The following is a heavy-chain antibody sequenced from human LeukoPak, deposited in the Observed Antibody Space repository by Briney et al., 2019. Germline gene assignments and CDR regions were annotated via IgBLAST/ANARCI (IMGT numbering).Heavy chain of an antibody. CDR3: AREGGLRYFDWLFDYFDY. Sequence: SETLSLTCTVSGGSLSSYYWIWIRQPPGKGLEWIGYIYYSGSTNYNPSLKSRVTISVDTSKNQFSLKLSSVTAADTAVYYCAREGGLRYFDWLFDYFDYWGQGTLVTVSS. J-gene: IGHJ4*02. CDR2: IYYSGST. V-gene: IGHV4-59*01. CDR1: GGSLSSYY. D-gene: IGHD3-9*01.